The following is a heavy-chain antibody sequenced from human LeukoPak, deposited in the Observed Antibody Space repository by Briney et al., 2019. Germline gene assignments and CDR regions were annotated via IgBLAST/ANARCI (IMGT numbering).Heavy chain of an antibody. D-gene: IGHD6-19*01. CDR2: INPNSGGT. CDR1: GYTFTGYY. CDR3: ARGWYSSGWPLDYYYGMDV. Sequence: ASVKVSCKASGYTFTGYYMHWVRQAPGQGLEWMGWINPNSGGTNYAQKLQGRVTMTRDTSISTAYMELSSLRSEDTAVYYCARGWYSSGWPLDYYYGMDVWGQGTTVTVSS. J-gene: IGHJ6*02. V-gene: IGHV1-2*02.